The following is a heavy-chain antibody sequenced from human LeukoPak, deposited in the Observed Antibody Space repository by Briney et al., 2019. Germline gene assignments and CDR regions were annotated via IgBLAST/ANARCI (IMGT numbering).Heavy chain of an antibody. CDR2: ILPIFGTA. V-gene: IGHV1-69*13. J-gene: IGHJ6*04. CDR3: ARAGVVVPAARNYYYGMDV. Sequence: SVKVSCKASGGTFSSYAISWVRQAPGQGLEWMGGILPIFGTANYAQKFQGRVTITADESTSTAYMALSSLRSEDTAVYSCARAGVVVPAARNYYYGMDVWGKGTTVTVSS. D-gene: IGHD2-2*01. CDR1: GGTFSSYA.